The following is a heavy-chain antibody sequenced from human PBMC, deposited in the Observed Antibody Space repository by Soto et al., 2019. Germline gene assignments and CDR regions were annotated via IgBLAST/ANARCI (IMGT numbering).Heavy chain of an antibody. J-gene: IGHJ4*02. CDR3: ARDYCSSPKCTRYKYFNF. V-gene: IGHV1-18*04. D-gene: IGHD2-2*01. Sequence: QVHLEQSGVEVKKPGASVKVSCKASNYTFTYYGISWVRQAPGQGLEWMGWISAYRGYTNYAQNLQGRVFMTTDTSTNTAYLELRSLRPDDTAMYYCARDYCSSPKCTRYKYFNFWGQGTLITVSS. CDR2: ISAYRGYT. CDR1: NYTFTYYG.